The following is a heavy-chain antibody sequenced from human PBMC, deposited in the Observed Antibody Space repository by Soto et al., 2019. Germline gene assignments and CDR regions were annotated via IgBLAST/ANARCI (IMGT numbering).Heavy chain of an antibody. D-gene: IGHD1-1*01. Sequence: EVQLLESGGTLVQPGGSLRLSCVASGFTFSTHTMNWVRQAPGKGLEWVSRLTADSDDTSYADSIKGRFTISRDNSKNTLYLQMTSLSAEDTAIYYCAKGLDRASLDFWGQGALVTVSS. CDR3: AKGLDRASLDF. CDR1: GFTFSTHT. J-gene: IGHJ4*02. V-gene: IGHV3-23*01. CDR2: LTADSDDT.